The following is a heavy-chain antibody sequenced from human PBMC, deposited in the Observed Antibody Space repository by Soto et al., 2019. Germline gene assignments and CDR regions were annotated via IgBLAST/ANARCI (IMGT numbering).Heavy chain of an antibody. CDR2: MNPNSGNT. V-gene: IGHV1-8*01. CDR3: ARFYYGMDV. CDR1: GYTFTSYY. Sequence: ASVNGSCKSSGYTFTSYYINWVRQATGQGLEWMGWMNPNSGNTGYAQKFQGRVTMTRNTSISTAYMELSSLRSEDTAVYYCARFYYGMDVWGQGTTVTVSS. J-gene: IGHJ6*02.